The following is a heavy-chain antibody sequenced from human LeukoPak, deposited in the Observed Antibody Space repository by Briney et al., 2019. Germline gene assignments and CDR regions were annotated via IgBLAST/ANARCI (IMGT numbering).Heavy chain of an antibody. CDR3: ARRGLTYVWGSYRDDY. Sequence: TSSETLSLTCTVSGYSISSGYYWGWIRQPPGKGLEWIGSIYHSGSTYYNPSLKSRVTISVDTSKNQFSLKLSSVTAADTAVYYCARRGLTYVWGSYRDDYWGQGTLVTVSS. V-gene: IGHV4-38-2*02. CDR2: IYHSGST. CDR1: GYSISSGYY. D-gene: IGHD3-16*02. J-gene: IGHJ4*02.